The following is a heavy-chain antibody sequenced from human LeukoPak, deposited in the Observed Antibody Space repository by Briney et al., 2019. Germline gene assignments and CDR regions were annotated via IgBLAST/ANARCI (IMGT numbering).Heavy chain of an antibody. Sequence: GESLRISCKGSGYSFTSYWIGWVRQMPGKGLEWMGIIYPGDSDTRYSPSFQGQVTISADKSISTAYLQWSSLKASDTAMFYCARRTYQLLSGAFDIWGQGTMVTVSS. D-gene: IGHD2-2*01. CDR3: ARRTYQLLSGAFDI. CDR2: IYPGDSDT. V-gene: IGHV5-51*01. J-gene: IGHJ3*02. CDR1: GYSFTSYW.